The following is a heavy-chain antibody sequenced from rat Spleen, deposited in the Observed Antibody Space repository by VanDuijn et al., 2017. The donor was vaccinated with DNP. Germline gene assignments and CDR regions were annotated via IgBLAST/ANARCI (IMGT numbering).Heavy chain of an antibody. D-gene: IGHD4-3*01. CDR2: ISYDGGSA. CDR3: VRWYNSGYYFDY. CDR1: GFSFSDYY. J-gene: IGHJ2*01. V-gene: IGHV5-22*01. Sequence: EVQLVESGGGLVQPGRSLKLSCAGSGFSFSDYYMARVRQAPTKGLEWVAYISYDGGSAYYGDPVKGRFTISRDNAKSTLYLQMSSLRSEDMATYYCVRWYNSGYYFDYWGQGVMVTVSS.